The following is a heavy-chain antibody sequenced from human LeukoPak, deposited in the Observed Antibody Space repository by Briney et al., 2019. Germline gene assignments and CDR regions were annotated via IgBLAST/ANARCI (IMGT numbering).Heavy chain of an antibody. CDR2: VGPDGSNE. Sequence: GGSLRLSCEASRFTFSDYGMHWVRQVPGKGLEGGAFVGPDGSNENYADSVKGRFTISRDNSKTTLYLQMNNLRAEDTAVYYCGKHNHHSRAVAAGLDHWGQGTLVTVSS. D-gene: IGHD6-19*01. CDR1: RFTFSDYG. J-gene: IGHJ4*02. CDR3: GKHNHHSRAVAAGLDH. V-gene: IGHV3-30*02.